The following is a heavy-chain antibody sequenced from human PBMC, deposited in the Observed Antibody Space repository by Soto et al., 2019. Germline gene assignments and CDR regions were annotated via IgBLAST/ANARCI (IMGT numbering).Heavy chain of an antibody. CDR1: GGSISSYY. Sequence: SETLSLTCTVSGGSISSYYWSWIRQPPGKGLEWIGYIYYSGSTNYNPSLKSRVTISVDTSKNQFSLKLSSVTAADTAVYYCARDTNQGYYGMDFWGQGTTVTVSS. V-gene: IGHV4-59*01. CDR2: IYYSGST. D-gene: IGHD3-3*01. J-gene: IGHJ6*02. CDR3: ARDTNQGYYGMDF.